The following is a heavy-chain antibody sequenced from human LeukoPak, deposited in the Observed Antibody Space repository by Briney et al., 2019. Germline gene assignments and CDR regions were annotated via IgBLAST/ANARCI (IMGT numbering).Heavy chain of an antibody. CDR1: GFTFSDYY. Sequence: GGSLRLSCAASGFTFSDYYMSWIRQAPGKGLEWVSYISSSGSTIYYADSVKGRFTISRDNAKNTLYLQMDSLRAEDTAVYYCARQDGSGSYRFDDWGQGTLVSVSS. CDR2: ISSSGSTI. J-gene: IGHJ4*02. D-gene: IGHD3-10*01. CDR3: ARQDGSGSYRFDD. V-gene: IGHV3-11*04.